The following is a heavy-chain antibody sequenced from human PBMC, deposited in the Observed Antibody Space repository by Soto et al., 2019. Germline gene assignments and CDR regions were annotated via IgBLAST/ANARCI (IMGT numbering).Heavy chain of an antibody. V-gene: IGHV1-18*04. CDR2: ISAYNGNT. CDR3: ATDTGIQLWSDYFYY. J-gene: IGHJ4*02. Sequence: GAVKVPCKSSGYTFTSYGISWVRQAPGQGLEWMGWISAYNGNTNYAQKLPGRVTMATDTSTSTAYMELRSLRSDETAVYYRATDTGIQLWSDYFYYWGQGTLVTVSS. CDR1: GYTFTSYG. D-gene: IGHD5-18*01.